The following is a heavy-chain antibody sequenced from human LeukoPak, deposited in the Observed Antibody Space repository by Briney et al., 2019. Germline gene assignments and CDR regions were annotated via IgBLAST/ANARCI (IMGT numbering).Heavy chain of an antibody. J-gene: IGHJ4*02. CDR2: INPTGGST. D-gene: IGHD2-15*01. V-gene: IGHV1-46*01. Sequence: GASVKVSCKASGYTFTGYYMHWVRQAPGQGLEWMGIINPTGGSTTYAQKFQGRITMTRDMSTSTVYMELTSLRSEDTSVYYCATTRCSGGSCYLMSYWGQGTLVTVSS. CDR1: GYTFTGYY. CDR3: ATTRCSGGSCYLMSY.